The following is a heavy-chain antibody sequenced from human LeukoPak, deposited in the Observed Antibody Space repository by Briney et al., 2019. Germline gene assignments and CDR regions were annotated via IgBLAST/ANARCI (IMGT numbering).Heavy chain of an antibody. CDR2: IYYSGST. D-gene: IGHD3-3*01. CDR1: GGSISSSSYY. CDR3: ARRVTIFGVDRAYYYMDV. V-gene: IGHV4-39*01. J-gene: IGHJ6*03. Sequence: SETLSLTCTVSGGSISSSSYYWGWIRQPAGKGLEWIGSIYYSGSTYYNPSLKSRVTISVDTSKNQFSLKLSSVTAADTAVYYCARRVTIFGVDRAYYYMDVWGKGTTVTVSS.